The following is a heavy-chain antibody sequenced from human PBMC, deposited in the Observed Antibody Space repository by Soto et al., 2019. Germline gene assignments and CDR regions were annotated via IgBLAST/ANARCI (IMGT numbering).Heavy chain of an antibody. J-gene: IGHJ4*02. D-gene: IGHD6-19*01. CDR3: ARGFSGWYYFDY. V-gene: IGHV4-59*01. CDR2: IYYSGST. CDR1: GGSISSYY. Sequence: KPSETLSLTCTVSGGSISSYYWSWIRQPPGKGLEWIGYIYYSGSTDYNPSLKSRVTISVDTSKNQFSLKLSSVTAADTAVCYCARGFSGWYYFDYWGQGTLVTVSS.